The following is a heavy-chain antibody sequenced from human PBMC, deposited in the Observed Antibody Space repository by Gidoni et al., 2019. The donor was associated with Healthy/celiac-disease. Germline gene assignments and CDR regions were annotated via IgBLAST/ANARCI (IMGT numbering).Heavy chain of an antibody. J-gene: IGHJ6*02. CDR3: AATGYGGYNGMDV. V-gene: IGHV1-58*01. D-gene: IGHD5-18*01. Sequence: MQLVQSGPEVKKPGPSVNVSCTASGITFTSSAVQCVRQARGQRLEWIGGTVGGSGNTNYAKKFQERVTITRDMSTSTAYMELSSLRSEDTAVYYCAATGYGGYNGMDVWGQGTTVTVSS. CDR1: GITFTSSA. CDR2: TVGGSGNT.